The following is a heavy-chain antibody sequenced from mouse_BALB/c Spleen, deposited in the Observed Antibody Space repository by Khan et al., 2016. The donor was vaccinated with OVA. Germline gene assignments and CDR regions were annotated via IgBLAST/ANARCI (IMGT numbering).Heavy chain of an antibody. V-gene: IGHV1-54*01. Sequence: QVQLKQSGAELVRPGTSVKVSCRASGYAFTNYWIEWVKQRPGQGLEWIGVINPGSGGANYNEKFKDKASLTADKSSSTAYMQLSSLTSDDSAVYFCARELGRRGFAYWGQGTLVTVSA. CDR3: ARELGRRGFAY. D-gene: IGHD4-1*01. J-gene: IGHJ3*01. CDR2: INPGSGGA. CDR1: GYAFTNYW.